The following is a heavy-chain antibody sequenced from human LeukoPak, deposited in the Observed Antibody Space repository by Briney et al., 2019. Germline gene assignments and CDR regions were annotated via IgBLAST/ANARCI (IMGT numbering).Heavy chain of an antibody. CDR2: ISGGDGST. J-gene: IGHJ5*02. CDR3: ARGKTSQNIVTRKTYNWFDP. D-gene: IGHD2/OR15-2a*01. V-gene: IGHV3-23*01. CDR1: GFSFSSYA. Sequence: GGSLRLSCAASGFSFSSYAMSWVRQAPGKGLEWVSTISGGDGSTDYADSVKGRFTISRDNSKNTLYLQMKSLRAEDTAVYYCARGKTSQNIVTRKTYNWFDPWGQGTLVTVSS.